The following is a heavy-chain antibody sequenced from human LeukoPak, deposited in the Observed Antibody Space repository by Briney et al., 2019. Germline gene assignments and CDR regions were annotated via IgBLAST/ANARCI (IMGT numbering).Heavy chain of an antibody. J-gene: IGHJ5*02. V-gene: IGHV3-74*01. CDR1: GFTLSSYW. CDR3: ARGPNGLRFLEWLPHLFDP. CDR2: INSGGSST. Sequence: GGSLRLSCAASGFTLSSYWMHWVRQAPGKGLVWVSRINSGGSSTTYADSVKGRFTISRDNAKNTLYLQMNSLRAEDTAVYYCARGPNGLRFLEWLPHLFDPWGQGTLVTVSS. D-gene: IGHD3-3*01.